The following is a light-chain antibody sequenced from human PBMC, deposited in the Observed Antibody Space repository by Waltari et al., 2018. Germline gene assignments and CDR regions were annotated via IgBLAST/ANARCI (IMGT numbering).Light chain of an antibody. V-gene: IGLV2-14*03. Sequence: QSALTQPASVSGSPGQSITIPCTGTGSDVGGYNYVSWYQQHPGKAPKLLIYDVTNRPSGVSNRFSGSKSGNTASLTISGLQAEDEADYYCSSYRASTTLDVFGTGTNVIVL. CDR2: DVT. CDR1: GSDVGGYNY. J-gene: IGLJ1*01. CDR3: SSYRASTTLDV.